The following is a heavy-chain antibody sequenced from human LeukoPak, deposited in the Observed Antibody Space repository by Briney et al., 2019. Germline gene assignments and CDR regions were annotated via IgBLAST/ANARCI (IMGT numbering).Heavy chain of an antibody. CDR2: ITNNGRKV. D-gene: IGHD2-2*01. V-gene: IGHV3-11*04. Sequence: GGSPRLSCTASGFTFSDYYMGWIRQAPGKGLEWVSYITNNGRKVYYADSVKGRFTISRDNSKNTLYLQMNSLRAEDTAVYYCATNWHCSSTSCPYYFDYWGQGTLVTVSS. CDR3: ATNWHCSSTSCPYYFDY. CDR1: GFTFSDYY. J-gene: IGHJ4*02.